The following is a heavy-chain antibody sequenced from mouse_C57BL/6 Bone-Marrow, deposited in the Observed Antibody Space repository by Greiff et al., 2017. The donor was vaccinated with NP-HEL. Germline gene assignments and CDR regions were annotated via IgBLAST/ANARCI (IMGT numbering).Heavy chain of an antibody. CDR1: GFNIKDDY. Sequence: VQLQQSGAELVRPGASVKLSCTASGFNIKDDYMHWVKQRPEQGLEWIGWIDPENGDTEYASKFQGKATITADTSSNTAYLQLSSLTSEDTAVYYCTTGGLRQYFDYWGQGTTLTVSS. CDR2: IDPENGDT. V-gene: IGHV14-4*01. D-gene: IGHD1-1*01. J-gene: IGHJ2*01. CDR3: TTGGLRQYFDY.